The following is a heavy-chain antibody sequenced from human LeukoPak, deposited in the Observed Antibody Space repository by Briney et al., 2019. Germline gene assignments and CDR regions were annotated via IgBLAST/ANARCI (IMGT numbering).Heavy chain of an antibody. J-gene: IGHJ4*02. CDR1: GFTFTSYW. D-gene: IGHD3-3*01. Sequence: GGSLRLSCTASGFTFTSYWMHWVRHAPGQGLVWVSRIKGDGISTNYADSVKGRFTISRDIAKNTLYLQMNSLRAEDTGVYYCAKDHYWSIDYWGRGTLVTVSS. CDR3: AKDHYWSIDY. CDR2: IKGDGIST. V-gene: IGHV3-74*01.